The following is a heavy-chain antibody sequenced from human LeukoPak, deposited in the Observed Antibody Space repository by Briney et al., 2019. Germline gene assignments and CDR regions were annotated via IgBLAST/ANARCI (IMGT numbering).Heavy chain of an antibody. Sequence: SETLSLTCAVYGGSFSGYYWSWIRQPPGKGLEWIGEINHSGSTNYNPSLKSRVTISVDTSKNQFSLKLNSVTAADTAVYYCARVRCSSTSCYTAGGYFQHWGQGTLVTVSS. CDR2: INHSGST. CDR1: GGSFSGYY. J-gene: IGHJ1*01. D-gene: IGHD2-2*02. V-gene: IGHV4-34*01. CDR3: ARVRCSSTSCYTAGGYFQH.